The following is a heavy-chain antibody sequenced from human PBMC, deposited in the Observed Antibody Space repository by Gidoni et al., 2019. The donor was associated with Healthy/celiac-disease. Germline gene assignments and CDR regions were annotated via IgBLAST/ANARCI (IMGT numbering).Heavy chain of an antibody. J-gene: IGHJ3*02. CDR2: ISYDGSNK. D-gene: IGHD1-26*01. CDR1: FSSYG. V-gene: IGHV3-30*18. CDR3: AKDRGSYWDAFDI. Sequence: FSSYGMHWVRQAPGKGLEWVAVISYDGSNKYYADSVKGRFTISRDNSKNTLYLQMNSLRAEDTAVYYCAKDRGSYWDAFDIWGQGTMVTVSS.